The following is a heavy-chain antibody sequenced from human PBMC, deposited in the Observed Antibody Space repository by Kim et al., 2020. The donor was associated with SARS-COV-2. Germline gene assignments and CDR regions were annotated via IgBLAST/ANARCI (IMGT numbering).Heavy chain of an antibody. D-gene: IGHD1-20*01. J-gene: IGHJ4*02. Sequence: PSLPSRLTISVATTKNQFSLKLRSVPAADTAVYYCARYNVPSRSYYFDFWGQGSLVTVSS. V-gene: IGHV4-34*01. CDR3: ARYNVPSRSYYFDF.